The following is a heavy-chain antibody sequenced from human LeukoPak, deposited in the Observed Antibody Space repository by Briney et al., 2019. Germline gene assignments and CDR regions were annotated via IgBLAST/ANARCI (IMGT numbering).Heavy chain of an antibody. D-gene: IGHD6-13*01. J-gene: IGHJ4*02. CDR2: IIPIFGTA. CDR1: GYTFTSYG. CDR3: AREYSSSWYFDY. V-gene: IGHV1-69*13. Sequence: GASVTVSCTASGYTFTSYGISWVRQAPGQGLEWMGGIIPIFGTANYAQKFQGRVTITADESTSTAYMELSSLRSEDTAVYYCAREYSSSWYFDYWGQGTLVTVSS.